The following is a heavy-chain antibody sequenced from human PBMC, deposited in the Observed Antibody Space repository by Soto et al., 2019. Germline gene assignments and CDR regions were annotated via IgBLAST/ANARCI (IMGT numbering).Heavy chain of an antibody. CDR3: AKAGDYGNRWIDF. CDR2: ISTSGGST. J-gene: IGHJ4*02. V-gene: IGHV3-23*01. D-gene: IGHD4-4*01. Sequence: GGSLRLSCAASGFTFSSYAMSWVRQAPGKGLEWVSSISTSGGSTYYADSVKGRFTISRDNSKNTLYLQMTSLRAEDTARLYCAKAGDYGNRWIDFWGQGTLVTVSS. CDR1: GFTFSSYA.